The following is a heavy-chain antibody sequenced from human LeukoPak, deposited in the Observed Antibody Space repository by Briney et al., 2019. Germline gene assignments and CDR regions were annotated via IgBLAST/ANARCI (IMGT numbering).Heavy chain of an antibody. J-gene: IGHJ4*02. CDR3: ARIPYGSGNQFDC. CDR2: ISWNSGSI. Sequence: GRSLRLSCAASGFTFDDYAMHWVRQAPGKGLEWVSGISWNSGSIGYADSVKGRFTISRDNAKNSLYLQMNSLRAEDTAVYFCARIPYGSGNQFDCWGQGTLVSVSS. V-gene: IGHV3-9*01. D-gene: IGHD3-10*01. CDR1: GFTFDDYA.